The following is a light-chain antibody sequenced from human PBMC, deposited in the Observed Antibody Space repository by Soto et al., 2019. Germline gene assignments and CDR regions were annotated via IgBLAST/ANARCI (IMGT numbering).Light chain of an antibody. V-gene: IGLV3-21*02. CDR1: NIGTKS. CDR3: QVWDNPSEHVV. Sequence: VLTQPPSVSVAPGQTARITCGGNNIGTKSVHWYQQKPGQAPVLVVYDDYDRPSWIPERFSGSNSGNTATLTISTVEAGDEADYYCQVWDNPSEHVVFGGGTKLTVL. J-gene: IGLJ3*02. CDR2: DDY.